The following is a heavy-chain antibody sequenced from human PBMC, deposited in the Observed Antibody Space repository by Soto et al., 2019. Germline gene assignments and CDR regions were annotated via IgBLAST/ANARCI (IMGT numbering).Heavy chain of an antibody. Sequence: GGSLRLSCAASGFTFSSYWMSWVRQAPGKGLEWVANIKQDGSEKYYVDSVKGRFTISRDNAKNSLYLQMNSLRAEDTAVYYCARDLHYGSGSYYVVYYYYYMDVWGKGPTVTVSS. V-gene: IGHV3-7*01. D-gene: IGHD3-10*01. CDR1: GFTFSSYW. CDR3: ARDLHYGSGSYYVVYYYYYMDV. CDR2: IKQDGSEK. J-gene: IGHJ6*03.